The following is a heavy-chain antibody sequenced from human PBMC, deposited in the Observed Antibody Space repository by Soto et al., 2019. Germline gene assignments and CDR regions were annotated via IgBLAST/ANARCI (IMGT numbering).Heavy chain of an antibody. CDR1: GFTFDDYA. J-gene: IGHJ4*02. V-gene: IGHV3-9*01. CDR2: ISWNSGSI. CDR3: AKDPSGYYYAPEY. D-gene: IGHD3-22*01. Sequence: VQLVESGGGLVQPGRSLRLSCAASGFTFDDYAMHWVRQAPGKGLEWVSGISWNSGSIGYADSVKGRFTISRDNAKNSLYLQMNSLRAEDTALYYCAKDPSGYYYAPEYWGQGTLVTVSS.